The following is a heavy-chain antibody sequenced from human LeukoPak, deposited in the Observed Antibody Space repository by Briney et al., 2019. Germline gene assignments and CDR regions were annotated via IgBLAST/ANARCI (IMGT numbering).Heavy chain of an antibody. J-gene: IGHJ4*02. Sequence: ASVKVSCKASGFTFSGYYMHWVRQAPGQGLEWMALISPNSGGTNYVHQFQGRVTVTRDTSISTDYMAINGLTSDDTALYYCAREPSGSGGYDYWGQGTLVTASS. D-gene: IGHD3-10*01. CDR3: AREPSGSGGYDY. CDR1: GFTFSGYY. CDR2: ISPNSGGT. V-gene: IGHV1-2*02.